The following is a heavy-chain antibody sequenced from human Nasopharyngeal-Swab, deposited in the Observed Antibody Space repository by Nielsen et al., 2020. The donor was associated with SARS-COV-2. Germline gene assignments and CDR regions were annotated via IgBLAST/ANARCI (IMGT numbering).Heavy chain of an antibody. D-gene: IGHD5-18*01. CDR2: IVVGSGNT. Sequence: SVKVSCKASGFTFTSSAMQWVRQARGQRLEWIGWIVVGSGNTNYAQKFHERVTITRDMSTSTAYMELSSLRSEDTAVYYCAAITGDTATGKGHPLGFDPWGQGTLVTVSS. V-gene: IGHV1-58*02. CDR3: AAITGDTATGKGHPLGFDP. CDR1: GFTFTSSA. J-gene: IGHJ5*02.